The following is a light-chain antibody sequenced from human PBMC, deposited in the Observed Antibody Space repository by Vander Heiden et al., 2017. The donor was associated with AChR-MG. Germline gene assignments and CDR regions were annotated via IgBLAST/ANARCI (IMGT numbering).Light chain of an antibody. CDR1: QSRLRSNGSSY. V-gene: IGKV2-28*01. CDR2: LGS. Sequence: DNVMTQSPLSLPVTPGEPASLSCGAIQSRLRSNGSSYLDWYLQKPGKSPQLLIYLGSSRATGVPERFSGSGSGTDFTLKISSVEAEDVGVYYCMQALQTPWTFGQGTKVEIK. CDR3: MQALQTPWT. J-gene: IGKJ1*01.